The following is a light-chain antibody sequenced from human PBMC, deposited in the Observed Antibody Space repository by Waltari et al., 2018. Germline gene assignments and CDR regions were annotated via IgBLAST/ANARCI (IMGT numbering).Light chain of an antibody. Sequence: QSALTQPASVSGSPGQSITISCPGSCGDVGLFNLVSWYQQHPGKAPPLIIYHVDDRPPGVSYRFSASKSGHTASLTISGLQPEDEADYYCCSYAGNKWLFGGGTKVTVL. CDR3: CSYAGNKWL. V-gene: IGLV2-23*02. CDR1: CGDVGLFNL. CDR2: HVD. J-gene: IGLJ3*02.